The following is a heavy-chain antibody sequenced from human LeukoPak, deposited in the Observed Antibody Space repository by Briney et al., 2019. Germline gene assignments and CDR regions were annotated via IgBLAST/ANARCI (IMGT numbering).Heavy chain of an antibody. J-gene: IGHJ4*02. CDR3: AKDIEDSGYYYFDY. Sequence: GGSLRLSCAASGFTFDDYAVHWVRQAPGKGLEWVSGISWNSGSIGYADSVKGRFTISRDNAKNSLYLQMNSLRAEDTALYYCAKDIEDSGYYYFDYWGQGTLVTVSS. CDR1: GFTFDDYA. V-gene: IGHV3-9*01. CDR2: ISWNSGSI. D-gene: IGHD5-12*01.